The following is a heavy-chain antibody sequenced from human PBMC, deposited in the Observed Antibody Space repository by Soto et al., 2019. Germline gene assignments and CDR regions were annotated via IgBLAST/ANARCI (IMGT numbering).Heavy chain of an antibody. J-gene: IGHJ3*02. D-gene: IGHD3-10*01. V-gene: IGHV3-53*02. CDR2: LYSGGST. Sequence: EVQLVETGGGLIQPGGSLRLSCAASGLTVSSNYMNWVRQAPGKGLEWVSVLYSGGSTHYAGSVKGRFIISRDNSKNPVYLQMNSLRAEDTAVYYCARDRPGDEGDAFDIWGHGTMVTVSS. CDR1: GLTVSSNY. CDR3: ARDRPGDEGDAFDI.